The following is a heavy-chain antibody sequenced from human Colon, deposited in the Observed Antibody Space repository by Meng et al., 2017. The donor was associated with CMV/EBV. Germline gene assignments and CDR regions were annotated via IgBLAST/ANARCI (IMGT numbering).Heavy chain of an antibody. V-gene: IGHV3-21*01. CDR2: ISSSSSYI. J-gene: IGHJ6*02. CDR3: ARGYDSARALYYDGMDV. Sequence: GESLKISCAASGFTFSSYSMNWVRQAPGKGLEWVSSISSSSSYIYYADSVKGRFTISRDNAKNSLYLHMNNLRAEDTAVYYCARGYDSARALYYDGMDVWGQGTTVTVSS. CDR1: GFTFSSYS. D-gene: IGHD5-12*01.